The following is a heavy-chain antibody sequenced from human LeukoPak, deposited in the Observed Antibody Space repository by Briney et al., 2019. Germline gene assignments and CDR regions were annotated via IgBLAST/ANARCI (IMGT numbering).Heavy chain of an antibody. V-gene: IGHV4-39*07. CDR2: IYYSGST. Sequence: SETLSLTCTVSGGSISSTIYYWGWIRQPPGKGLEWIGSIYYSGSTYYNPSLKSRVTISVDTSKNQFSLKLSSVTAADTAVYYCARARNSYYFDYWGQGTLVTVSS. CDR1: GGSISSTIYY. CDR3: ARARNSYYFDY. J-gene: IGHJ4*02. D-gene: IGHD4-23*01.